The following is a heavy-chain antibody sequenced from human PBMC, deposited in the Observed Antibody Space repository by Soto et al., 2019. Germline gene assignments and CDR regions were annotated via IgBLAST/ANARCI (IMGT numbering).Heavy chain of an antibody. J-gene: IGHJ5*02. CDR1: GFTFSSYG. CDR3: ARDPDYYDSSCFDP. D-gene: IGHD3-22*01. CDR2: IWYDGSNK. V-gene: IGHV3-33*01. Sequence: GGSLRLSCAASGFTFSSYGMHWVRQAPGKGLEWVAVIWYDGSNKYYADSVKDRFTISRDNSKNTLYLQMNSLRAEDTAVYYCARDPDYYDSSCFDPWGQGTLVTVSS.